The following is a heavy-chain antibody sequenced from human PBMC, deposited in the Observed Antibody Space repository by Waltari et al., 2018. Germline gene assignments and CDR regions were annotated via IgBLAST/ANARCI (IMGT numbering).Heavy chain of an antibody. J-gene: IGHJ6*02. Sequence: QLQLQESGPGLVKPSETLSLTCTVSGGSISSSSYYWGWIRQPPGKGLEWIGSSYYRGSTYSNPSLKSRVTISVDTSKNQFSLKLSSVTAADTAVYYCASGLVGAYYYYYYGMDVWGQGTTVTVSS. V-gene: IGHV4-39*01. CDR3: ASGLVGAYYYYYYGMDV. CDR1: GGSISSSSYY. D-gene: IGHD1-26*01. CDR2: SYYRGST.